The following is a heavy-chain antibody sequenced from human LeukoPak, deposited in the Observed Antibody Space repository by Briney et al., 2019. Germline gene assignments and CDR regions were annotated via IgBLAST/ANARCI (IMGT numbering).Heavy chain of an antibody. Sequence: PSETLSLTCTVSGGSISSSSYYWSWIRQPPGKGLEWIGEINHSGSTNYNPSLKSRVTISVDTSKNKFSLKLSSVTAADTAVYYCARYKMVRGVIIRRKRANDAFDIWGQGTMVTVSS. CDR2: INHSGST. J-gene: IGHJ3*02. CDR3: ARYKMVRGVIIRRKRANDAFDI. CDR1: GGSISSSSYY. V-gene: IGHV4-39*07. D-gene: IGHD3-10*01.